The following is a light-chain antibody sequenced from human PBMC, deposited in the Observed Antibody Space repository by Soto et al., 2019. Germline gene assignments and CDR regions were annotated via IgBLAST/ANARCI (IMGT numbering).Light chain of an antibody. CDR1: QSVSSY. V-gene: IGKV3-11*01. Sequence: EIVLTQSPATLPLSPGERATLSCRASQSVSSYLAWYQQKPGQTPRLLIYDASNSATGIPARFSGSGSGTDFTLTTSSLEPEDFAVYYCQQRSSWPRTFGQGTKLEIK. CDR2: DAS. J-gene: IGKJ2*01. CDR3: QQRSSWPRT.